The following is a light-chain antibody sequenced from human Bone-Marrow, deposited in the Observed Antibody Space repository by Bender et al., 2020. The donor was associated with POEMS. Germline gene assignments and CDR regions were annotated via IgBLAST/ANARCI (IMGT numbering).Light chain of an antibody. CDR1: NIGSKN. V-gene: IGLV3-21*02. CDR2: DNS. J-gene: IGLJ3*02. Sequence: SYVLTQTPSVSVAPGQTANFPCGGHNIGSKNVHWYQQKPGQAPVLVVCDNSDRPSGIPERFSGSNSGNTATLTISRVEVGDEADYYCQVWDHITDQSVFGGGTKLTVL. CDR3: QVWDHITDQSV.